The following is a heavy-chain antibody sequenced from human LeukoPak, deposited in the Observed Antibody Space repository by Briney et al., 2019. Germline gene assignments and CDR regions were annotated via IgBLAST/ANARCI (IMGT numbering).Heavy chain of an antibody. V-gene: IGHV4-61*02. CDR2: IYISGST. CDR1: GGSISSGSYY. CDR3: ARDDAPVDRGFDP. J-gene: IGHJ5*02. D-gene: IGHD1-14*01. Sequence: SETLPLTCTVSGGSISSGSYYWSWIRQPAGKGLEWIGRIYISGSTNYNPSLKSRVTISVDTSKNQFSLKLSSVTAADTAVYYCARDDAPVDRGFDPWGQGTLVTVSS.